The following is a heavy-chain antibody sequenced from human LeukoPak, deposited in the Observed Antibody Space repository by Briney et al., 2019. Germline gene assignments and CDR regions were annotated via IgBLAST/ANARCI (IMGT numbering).Heavy chain of an antibody. CDR1: GFTFSTYA. V-gene: IGHV3-30-3*01. Sequence: PGGSLRLSCAPSGFTFSTYAMHWVRQASGKGLEWVAVISYDGSNKYYADSVKGRFTISRDNSKNTLYLQMNSLRAEDTAVYYCARVPHGSFDYWGQGTLVTVSS. CDR2: ISYDGSNK. J-gene: IGHJ4*02. CDR3: ARVPHGSFDY.